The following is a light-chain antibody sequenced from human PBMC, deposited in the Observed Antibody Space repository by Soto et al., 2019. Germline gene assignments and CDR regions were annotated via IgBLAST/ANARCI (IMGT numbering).Light chain of an antibody. V-gene: IGKV1-5*03. Sequence: DIQMTQSPSLLSASLGDRVTIACRASRNVDKWLAWYHQKPGKAPRLLIYAASNLESGVPSRFGGSGSGTEFTLTIYSLQPDDVGIYYCQQYYSFWTFGQGTTLEIK. CDR2: AAS. CDR3: QQYYSFWT. CDR1: RNVDKW. J-gene: IGKJ1*01.